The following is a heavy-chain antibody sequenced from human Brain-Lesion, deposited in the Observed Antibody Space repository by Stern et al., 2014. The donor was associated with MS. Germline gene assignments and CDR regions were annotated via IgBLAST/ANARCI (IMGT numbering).Heavy chain of an antibody. CDR2: ISWNSSAI. J-gene: IGHJ4*02. V-gene: IGHV3-9*01. Sequence: VQLVESGGDLVQPGRSLRLSCAAFGFTFDDYAMHVVRHAPGKGLEWVAGISWNSSAIAYAASVKGRFTTSRDNAYSSLYLQMNSLRPEDTALYYCARDITGSSAYFAYWGQGTLVTVSS. D-gene: IGHD1-14*01. CDR1: GFTFDDYA. CDR3: ARDITGSSAYFAY.